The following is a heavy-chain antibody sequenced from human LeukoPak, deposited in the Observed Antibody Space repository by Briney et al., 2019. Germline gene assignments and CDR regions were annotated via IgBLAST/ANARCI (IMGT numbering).Heavy chain of an antibody. J-gene: IGHJ5*02. Sequence: SVKVSCKASGGTFSSYAISWVRRAPGQGLEWMGGIIPIFGTANYAQKFQGRVTITTDGSTSTAYMELSSLRSEDTAVYYCARPRLGYCSSTSCYENWFDPWGQGTLVTVSS. D-gene: IGHD2-2*01. CDR2: IIPIFGTA. V-gene: IGHV1-69*05. CDR1: GGTFSSYA. CDR3: ARPRLGYCSSTSCYENWFDP.